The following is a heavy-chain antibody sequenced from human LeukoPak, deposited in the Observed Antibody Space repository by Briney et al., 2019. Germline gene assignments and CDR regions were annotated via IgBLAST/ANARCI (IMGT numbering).Heavy chain of an antibody. V-gene: IGHV4-31*03. CDR1: GGSISSGGYY. CDR2: IYYSGST. J-gene: IGHJ6*02. Sequence: PSETLSLTCTVSGGSISSGGYYWSWIRQHPGKGLEWIGYIYYSGSTYYNPSLKSRVTISVDTSKNQFSLKLSSVTAADTAVYYCARALGDYTIFGVVIISGAYMDVWGQGTTVTVSS. CDR3: ARALGDYTIFGVVIISGAYMDV. D-gene: IGHD3-3*01.